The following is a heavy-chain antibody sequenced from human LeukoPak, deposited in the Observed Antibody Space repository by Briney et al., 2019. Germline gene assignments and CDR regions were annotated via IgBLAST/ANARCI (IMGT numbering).Heavy chain of an antibody. CDR3: ARSAWGLNWFDP. Sequence: GASVKVSCKASGYTFTSYYIHWVRQAPGQGLEWMGIINPNGGSTSYIQDFQGRVTMSSDSSTSTVYMELSSLRSEDTAMYYCARSAWGLNWFDPWGQGTLVTVSS. J-gene: IGHJ5*02. V-gene: IGHV1-46*01. CDR2: INPNGGST. D-gene: IGHD7-27*01. CDR1: GYTFTSYY.